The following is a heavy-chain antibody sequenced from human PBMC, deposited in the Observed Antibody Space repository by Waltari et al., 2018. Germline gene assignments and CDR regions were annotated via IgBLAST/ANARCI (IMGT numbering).Heavy chain of an antibody. CDR2: IGGNDGSI. V-gene: IGHV3-21*02. CDR3: AREAPNYYYYMDV. CDR1: GFKFNSYS. Sequence: EVQLVESGGGLVKPGGSLRLSCAASGFKFNSYSMNWVRQAPGKGLEWVPSIGGNDGSIYYADSVKGRFTVSRDNAKNSLFLQMDSLRGDDTALYYCAREAPNYYYYMDVWGKGTTVTVS. J-gene: IGHJ6*03.